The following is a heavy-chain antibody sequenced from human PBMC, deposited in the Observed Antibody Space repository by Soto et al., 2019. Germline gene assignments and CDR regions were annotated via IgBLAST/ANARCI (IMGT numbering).Heavy chain of an antibody. CDR3: ARGDGDYYDGNGYLGRH. Sequence: EVELVESGGGLVQPGGSLTLSCAASGFTFSDHWMHWVRQAPGKGLVWVSRIKSDGSGTYYAASVKGRFTISRDNARNTLYLQMNSLIAEDTAVYFCARGDGDYYDGNGYLGRHWGQGTLVTVSS. J-gene: IGHJ4*02. V-gene: IGHV3-74*01. D-gene: IGHD3-22*01. CDR1: GFTFSDHW. CDR2: IKSDGSGT.